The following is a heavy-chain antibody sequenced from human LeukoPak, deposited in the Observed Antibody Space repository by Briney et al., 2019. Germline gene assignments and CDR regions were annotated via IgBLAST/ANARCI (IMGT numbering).Heavy chain of an antibody. CDR2: IYYSEST. CDR1: GGSISSSSYY. J-gene: IGHJ6*02. Sequence: SETLSLTCTVSGGSISSSSYYWGWIRQPPGKRLEWIGSIYYSESTYYNPSLKSRVTISVDTSKNQFSLKLSSVTAADTVVYYCARSGYYGSGSYYNPRGYGMDVWGQGTTVTVSS. CDR3: ARSGYYGSGSYYNPRGYGMDV. D-gene: IGHD3-10*01. V-gene: IGHV4-39*07.